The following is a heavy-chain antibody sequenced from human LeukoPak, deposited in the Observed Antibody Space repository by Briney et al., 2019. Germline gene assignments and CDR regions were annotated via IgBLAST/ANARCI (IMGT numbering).Heavy chain of an antibody. CDR1: GGAISNYY. J-gene: IGHJ2*01. V-gene: IGHV4-59*12. D-gene: IGHD3-22*01. CDR2: IYYSGST. Sequence: SETLSLTCSVSGGAISNYYWTWIRQPPGKGLEWIGYIYYSGSTTYNPSLKSRVTISLDTSRNQFSLMLTSVTAADTAVYYCARSPKRYYDTTGYLWYFDLWGRGTLVTVSS. CDR3: ARSPKRYYDTTGYLWYFDL.